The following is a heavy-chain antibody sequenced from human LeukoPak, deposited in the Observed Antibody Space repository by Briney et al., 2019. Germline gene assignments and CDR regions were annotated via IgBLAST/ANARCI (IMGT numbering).Heavy chain of an antibody. CDR3: AKDVWRYYGSGSYFDY. Sequence: GGSLRLSCAASGFTFSSYGMHRVRQAPGKGLEWVAVISYDGSNKYYADSVKGRFTISRDNSKNTLYLQMNSLRAEDTAVYYCAKDVWRYYGSGSYFDYWGQGTLVTVSS. V-gene: IGHV3-30*18. D-gene: IGHD3-10*01. CDR1: GFTFSSYG. CDR2: ISYDGSNK. J-gene: IGHJ4*02.